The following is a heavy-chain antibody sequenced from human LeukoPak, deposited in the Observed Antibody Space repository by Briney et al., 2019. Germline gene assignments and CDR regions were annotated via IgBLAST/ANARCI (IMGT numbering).Heavy chain of an antibody. J-gene: IGHJ4*02. CDR2: ISYDGSIK. D-gene: IGHD6-19*01. Sequence: GGSLRLSCAASGFTFSSYAMHWVRQAPGKGLEWVAVISYDGSIKYYADSVKGRFTISRDNSKNTLYLQMNSLRAEDTAVYYCARDPPIAVAGRPMYYFDYWGQGTLATVSS. V-gene: IGHV3-30-3*01. CDR3: ARDPPIAVAGRPMYYFDY. CDR1: GFTFSSYA.